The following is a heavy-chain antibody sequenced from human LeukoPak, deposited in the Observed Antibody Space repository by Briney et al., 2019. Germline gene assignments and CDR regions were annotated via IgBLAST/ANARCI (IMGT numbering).Heavy chain of an antibody. Sequence: SETLSLTCTVSGGSISSYYWSWIRQPPGKGLEWIGYIYYSGSTNYNPSLKSRVIISVDTSKNQFSLKMTSVTAADTAVYYCARGSRSSDYWAQGTLVTVSS. CDR2: IYYSGST. CDR3: ARGSRSSDY. V-gene: IGHV4-59*01. CDR1: GGSISSYY. J-gene: IGHJ4*02.